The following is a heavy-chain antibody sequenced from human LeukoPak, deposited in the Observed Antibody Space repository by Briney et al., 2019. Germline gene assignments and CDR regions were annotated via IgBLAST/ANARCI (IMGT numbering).Heavy chain of an antibody. D-gene: IGHD4-23*01. V-gene: IGHV3-53*01. J-gene: IGHJ3*02. CDR3: AGKVSVDAFDI. CDR2: IYSGGST. CDR1: GFTFSSNY. Sequence: GGSLRLSCAASGFTFSSNYMSWVRQAPGKGLEWVSVIYSGGSTYYADSVKGRFTISRDNSKNTLYLQMNSLRAEDMAVYYCAGKVSVDAFDIWGQGTMVTVSS.